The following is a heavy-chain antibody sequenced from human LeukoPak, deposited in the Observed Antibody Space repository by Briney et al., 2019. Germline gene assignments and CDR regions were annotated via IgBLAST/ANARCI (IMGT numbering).Heavy chain of an antibody. V-gene: IGHV4-39*01. CDR1: GGSISSSSYY. CDR3: ARRYYDILTGYLADY. CDR2: IYYSGST. Sequence: SETLSLTCTVSGGSISSSSYYWGWIRQPPGKGLEWIGSIYYSGSTYYNPSLKSRVTISVDTSKNQFSLKLSSVTAADTAVYYCARRYYDILTGYLADYWDQGTLVTVSS. J-gene: IGHJ4*02. D-gene: IGHD3-9*01.